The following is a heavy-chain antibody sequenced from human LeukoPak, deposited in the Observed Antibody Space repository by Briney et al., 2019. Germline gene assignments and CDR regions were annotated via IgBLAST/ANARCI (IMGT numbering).Heavy chain of an antibody. CDR1: GYTLTELS. Sequence: GASVKVSCKVSGYTLTELSMHWVRQAPGKGLEWMGGFDPEDGETIYAQKFQGRVTMTEDTSTDTAYMELSSLRSEDTAVYYCGRREMTHDAFDIWGQGTMVTVSS. J-gene: IGHJ3*02. CDR3: GRREMTHDAFDI. V-gene: IGHV1-24*01. D-gene: IGHD5-24*01. CDR2: FDPEDGET.